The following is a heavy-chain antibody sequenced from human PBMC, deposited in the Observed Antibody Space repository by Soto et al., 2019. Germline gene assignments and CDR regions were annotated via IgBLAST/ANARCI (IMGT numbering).Heavy chain of an antibody. D-gene: IGHD3-22*01. V-gene: IGHV4-39*01. CDR1: GGSISSSSYY. CDR3: ASGPYYDSSGYYYVGGLTLNWFDP. J-gene: IGHJ5*02. CDR2: IYYSGST. Sequence: PSETLSLTCTVSGGSISSSSYYWGWIRQPPGKGLEWIGSIYYSGSTYYNTYLKSRVTISVDTSKKQFSLKLSSVTAADSAVYYFASGPYYDSSGYYYVGGLTLNWFDPWGQGTLVTVSS.